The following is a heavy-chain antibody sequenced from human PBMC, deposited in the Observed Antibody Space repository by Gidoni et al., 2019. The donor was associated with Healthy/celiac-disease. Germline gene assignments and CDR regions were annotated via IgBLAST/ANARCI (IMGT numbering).Heavy chain of an antibody. V-gene: IGHV4-59*08. Sequence: QVQLQESGPGLVKPSETLSLTCTVSGGSISSYYWSWIRQPPGKGLEWIGDIYYSGSTNYNPSLKSRVTISVDTSKNQCSLKRSSVTAADTAVYYCARQRNLVRNYYYGMDVWGQGTTVTVSS. J-gene: IGHJ6*02. CDR2: IYYSGST. CDR1: GGSISSYY. CDR3: ARQRNLVRNYYYGMDV. D-gene: IGHD6-6*01.